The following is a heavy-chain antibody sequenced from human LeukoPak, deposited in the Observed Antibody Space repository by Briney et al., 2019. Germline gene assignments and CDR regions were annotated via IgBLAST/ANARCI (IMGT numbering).Heavy chain of an antibody. J-gene: IGHJ4*02. D-gene: IGHD3-22*01. CDR3: ARHVVALGFDY. V-gene: IGHV3-74*01. CDR1: GFTFSSYW. Sequence: GGSLRLSCAASGFTFSSYWMHWVRQAPGKGLVWVSRINSDGSSTSCADSVKGRFTISRDNAKNSLYLQMNSLRAEDTAVYYCARHVVALGFDYWGQGTLVTVSS. CDR2: INSDGSST.